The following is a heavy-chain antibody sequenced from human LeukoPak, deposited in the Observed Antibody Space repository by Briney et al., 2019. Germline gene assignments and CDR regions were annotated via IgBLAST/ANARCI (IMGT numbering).Heavy chain of an antibody. V-gene: IGHV3-30*18. D-gene: IGHD5-12*01. Sequence: GRSLRLSCAASGFTFSSYGMRWVRQAPGKGLEWVAVISYDGSNKYYADSVKGRFTISRDNSKNTLCLQMNSLRAEDTAVYYCAKDLGRHIVATKGFDYWGQGTLVTVSS. CDR3: AKDLGRHIVATKGFDY. CDR1: GFTFSSYG. J-gene: IGHJ4*02. CDR2: ISYDGSNK.